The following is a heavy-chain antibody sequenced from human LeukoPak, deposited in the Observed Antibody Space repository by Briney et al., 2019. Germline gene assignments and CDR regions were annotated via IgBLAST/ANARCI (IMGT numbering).Heavy chain of an antibody. V-gene: IGHV4-59*01. D-gene: IGHD3-22*01. CDR2: IYYSGST. J-gene: IGHJ4*02. CDR1: GGSISSYY. Sequence: SEALSLTCTVSGGSISSYYWSWLRRPPGKGLEWIGYIYYSGSTNYNPSLKSRVTISVDTSKNQFSLKLSSVTAADTAVYYCARGPDYYDSSGYGYWGQGTLVTVSS. CDR3: ARGPDYYDSSGYGY.